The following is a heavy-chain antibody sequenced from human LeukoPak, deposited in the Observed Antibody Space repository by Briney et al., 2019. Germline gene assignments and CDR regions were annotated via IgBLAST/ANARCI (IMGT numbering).Heavy chain of an antibody. CDR1: GFTFNSYA. J-gene: IGHJ5*02. D-gene: IGHD1-26*01. CDR3: ARDRESVVGAEGFDP. V-gene: IGHV3-21*01. Sequence: PGGSLRLSCAASGFTFNSYAMTWVRQAPGKGLEWVSSISSSSSYIYYADSVKGRFTISRDNAKNSLYLQMNSLRAEDTAVYYCARDRESVVGAEGFDPWGQGTLVTVSS. CDR2: ISSSSSYI.